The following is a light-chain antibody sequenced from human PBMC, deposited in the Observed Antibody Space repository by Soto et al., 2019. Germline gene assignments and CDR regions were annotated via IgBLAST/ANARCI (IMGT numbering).Light chain of an antibody. CDR1: QSVSSSY. CDR2: GAS. Sequence: VMTQSPFTLSVSPGERATLSCRASQSVSSSYLAWYQQKPGQAPRLLIYGASTRATGIPARFSGSGSGTELTLTISSLQSEDFAVYYCQQYNNWPPITFGQGTRLEI. CDR3: QQYNNWPPIT. V-gene: IGKV3D-15*01. J-gene: IGKJ5*01.